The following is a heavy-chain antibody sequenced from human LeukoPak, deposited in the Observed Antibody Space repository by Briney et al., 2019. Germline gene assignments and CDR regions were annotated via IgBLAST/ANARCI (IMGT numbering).Heavy chain of an antibody. V-gene: IGHV4-34*01. CDR3: ARDVNGVIDY. J-gene: IGHJ4*02. CDR2: IDHTGTT. Sequence: SETLSLTCAVYGGSFSGYYRSWIRQPPGKGLEWIGEIDHTGTTNYNPSLKSRVTLSLDTSKSQFSLKLRSVTAADTAVYYCARDVNGVIDYWGQGTLVTVSS. D-gene: IGHD3-10*01. CDR1: GGSFSGYY.